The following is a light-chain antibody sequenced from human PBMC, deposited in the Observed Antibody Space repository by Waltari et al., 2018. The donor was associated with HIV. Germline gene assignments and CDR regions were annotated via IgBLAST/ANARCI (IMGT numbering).Light chain of an antibody. J-gene: IGLJ3*02. Sequence: QSVLTQPPSASGTPGQRVTISSSGSRSNIGSNYVYWYQQLPGTTPNLLIYRNNQRPSGVPDRFSGSKSGTSASLAISGLRSEDEADYYCAAWDASLSGNWVFGGGTKLTVL. CDR3: AAWDASLSGNWV. V-gene: IGLV1-47*01. CDR1: RSNIGSNY. CDR2: RNN.